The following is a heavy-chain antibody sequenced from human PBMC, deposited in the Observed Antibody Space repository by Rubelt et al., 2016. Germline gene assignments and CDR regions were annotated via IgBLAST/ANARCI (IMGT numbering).Heavy chain of an antibody. V-gene: IGHV1-18*04. CDR1: GYTFTGYY. D-gene: IGHD2-21*01. J-gene: IGHJ4*02. CDR2: ISAYNGNT. Sequence: QVQLVQSGAEVKKPGASVKVSCKASGYTFTGYYMHWVRQAPGQGLEWMGWISAYNGNTTFAQKLQGRVTIATDTATRTAYMELRSLRSDDTAVYYCARERGEQDYWGQGTLVTVSS. CDR3: ARERGEQDY.